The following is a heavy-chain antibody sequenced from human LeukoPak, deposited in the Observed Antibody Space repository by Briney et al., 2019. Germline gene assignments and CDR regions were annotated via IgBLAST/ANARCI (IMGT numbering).Heavy chain of an antibody. D-gene: IGHD2-2*01. Sequence: GGSLRLSCAASGFTFSSYWMSWVRQAPGKGLEWVANIKQDGSEKYYVDSVKGRFTISRDNARNSLYLQMNSLRAEDTAVYYCAREGDIVVVPAAPGDVWGKGTTVTVSS. CDR3: AREGDIVVVPAAPGDV. CDR1: GFTFSSYW. CDR2: IKQDGSEK. J-gene: IGHJ6*04. V-gene: IGHV3-7*01.